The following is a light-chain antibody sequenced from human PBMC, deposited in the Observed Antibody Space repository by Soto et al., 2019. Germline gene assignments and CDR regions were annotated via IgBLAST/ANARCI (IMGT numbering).Light chain of an antibody. CDR2: DAS. V-gene: IGKV3-11*01. J-gene: IGKJ5*01. Sequence: EIVLTQFPSTRSLSPGERATLSCRASQSVSSYLAWYQQKPGQAPRLLIYDASNRATGIPARFSGSGSGTDFTLTISSLEPEDFTVYYGQQRSTFGQGTRLEIK. CDR1: QSVSSY. CDR3: QQRST.